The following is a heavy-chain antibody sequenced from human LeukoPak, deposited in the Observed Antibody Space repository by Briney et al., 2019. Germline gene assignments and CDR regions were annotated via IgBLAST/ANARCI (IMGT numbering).Heavy chain of an antibody. CDR2: ISNSGGST. Sequence: GGSLRLSCAASGFTFNNYAMSWVRQAPGKGLEWVSGISNSGGSTYYADSVKGRFTISRDNSKNTLYLQMNSLRAEDTAVYYCARGLFSGYNYGFLAYWGQGTLVTVSS. CDR1: GFTFNNYA. V-gene: IGHV3-23*01. J-gene: IGHJ4*02. CDR3: ARGLFSGYNYGFLAY. D-gene: IGHD5-18*01.